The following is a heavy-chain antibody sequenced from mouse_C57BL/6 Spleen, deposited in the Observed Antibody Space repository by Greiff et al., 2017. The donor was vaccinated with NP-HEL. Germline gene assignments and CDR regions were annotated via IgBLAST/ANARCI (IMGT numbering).Heavy chain of an antibody. CDR3: ARTTVVATYWYFDV. CDR2: INYDGSST. J-gene: IGHJ1*03. D-gene: IGHD1-1*01. CDR1: GFTFSDYY. V-gene: IGHV5-16*01. Sequence: EVHLVESEGGLVQPGSSMKLSCTASGFTFSDYYMAWVRQVPEKGLEWVANINYDGSSTYYLDSLKSRFIISRDNAKNILYLQMSSLKSEDTATYYCARTTVVATYWYFDVWGTGTTVTVSS.